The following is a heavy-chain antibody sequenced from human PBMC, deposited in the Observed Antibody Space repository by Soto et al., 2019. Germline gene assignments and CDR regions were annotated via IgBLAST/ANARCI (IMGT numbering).Heavy chain of an antibody. D-gene: IGHD3-3*01. V-gene: IGHV1-3*01. CDR2: INAGNGNT. CDR3: ARSLTIFGVVSAFDI. J-gene: IGHJ3*02. CDR1: GYTFTSYA. Sequence: ASVKVSCKASGYTFTSYAMHWVRQAPGQRLEWMGWINAGNGNTKYSQKFQGRVTITRDTSASTAYMELSSLRSEDTAVYYCARSLTIFGVVSAFDIWGQGTMVTVSS.